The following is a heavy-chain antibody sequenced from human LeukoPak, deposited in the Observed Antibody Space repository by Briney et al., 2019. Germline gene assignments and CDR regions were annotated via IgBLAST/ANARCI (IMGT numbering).Heavy chain of an antibody. Sequence: ASVKVSCRASGYTFTTHGITWVRQAPGQGLEWMGWINADNGNTNYTENLQGRVTMARDTSTSTAYMELGSLRSDDTAVYYCARGAYYYVDVWGKGTTVTVSS. J-gene: IGHJ6*03. CDR3: ARGAYYYVDV. V-gene: IGHV1-18*01. CDR2: INADNGNT. CDR1: GYTFTTHG. D-gene: IGHD2-21*01.